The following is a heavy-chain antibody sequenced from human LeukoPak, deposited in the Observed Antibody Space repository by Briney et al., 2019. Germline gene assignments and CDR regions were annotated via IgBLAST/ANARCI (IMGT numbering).Heavy chain of an antibody. CDR1: GYSFTSYW. CDR3: ARRPELTYYYDSSGYYGMMDI. D-gene: IGHD3-22*01. CDR2: IYPGDSDT. Sequence: GESQKISCKGSGYSFTSYWIGWVRQMPGKGLEWMGIIYPGDSDTRYSPSFQGQVTISADKSISTAYLQWSSLKASDTAMYYCARRPELTYYYDSSGYYGMMDIWGQGTMVTVSS. J-gene: IGHJ3*02. V-gene: IGHV5-51*01.